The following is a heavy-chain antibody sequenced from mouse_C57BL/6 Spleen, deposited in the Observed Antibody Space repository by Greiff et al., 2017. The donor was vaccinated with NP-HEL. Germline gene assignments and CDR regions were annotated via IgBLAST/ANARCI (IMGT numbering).Heavy chain of an antibody. J-gene: IGHJ2*01. V-gene: IGHV1-81*01. CDR2: IYPRSGNT. Sequence: VQLQQSGAELARPGASVKLSCKASGYTFTSYGISWVKQRTGQGLEWIGEIYPRSGNTYYNEKFKGKATLTADQSSSTAYMELRSLTSEDSAVYFCARLSYYYGSSYVPPFDYWGQGTTLTVSS. D-gene: IGHD1-1*01. CDR1: GYTFTSYG. CDR3: ARLSYYYGSSYVPPFDY.